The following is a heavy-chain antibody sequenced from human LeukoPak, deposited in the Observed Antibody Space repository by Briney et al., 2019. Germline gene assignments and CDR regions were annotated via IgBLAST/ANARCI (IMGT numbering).Heavy chain of an antibody. CDR1: GFTFSSSA. J-gene: IGHJ4*02. Sequence: GSLRLSCAASGFTFSSSAMNWIRQPPGKGLEWIGYIYYSGSTNYNPSLKSRVTISVDTSKNQFSLKLSSVTAADTAVYYCARDNSELWIDYWGQGTLVTVSS. CDR2: IYYSGST. V-gene: IGHV4-59*01. D-gene: IGHD1-7*01. CDR3: ARDNSELWIDY.